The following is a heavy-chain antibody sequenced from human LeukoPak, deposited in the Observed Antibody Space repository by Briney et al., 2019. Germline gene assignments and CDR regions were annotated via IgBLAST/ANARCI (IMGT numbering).Heavy chain of an antibody. D-gene: IGHD7-27*01. CDR1: GFTFSTYN. J-gene: IGHJ4*02. CDR3: ARDLPGVPIDH. V-gene: IGHV3-21*06. CDR2: ITTGSTDI. Sequence: GGSLRLSCAASGFTFSTYNMNWIRQAPGKGLEWVSSITTGSTDIYYADSLKGRFTISRDDAKNSVYLQMNSLRVEDSAVYYCARDLPGVPIDHWGQGILVTVSS.